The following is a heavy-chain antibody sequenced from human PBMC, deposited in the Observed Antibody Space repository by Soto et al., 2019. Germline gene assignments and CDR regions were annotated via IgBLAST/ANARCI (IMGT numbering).Heavy chain of an antibody. J-gene: IGHJ4*02. CDR2: MNPNSGNT. D-gene: IGHD5-12*01. V-gene: IGHV1-8*01. Sequence: QVQLVQSGAEVKKPGASVKVSCKASGYTFTSYDINWVRQATGQGLEWMGWMNPNSGNTGYAQKFQGRVTMTRNTSISTAYMEVSSVRSEDTAVYYCARSYRRGGYSGYHPLDYWGQGTLVTVSS. CDR3: ARSYRRGGYSGYHPLDY. CDR1: GYTFTSYD.